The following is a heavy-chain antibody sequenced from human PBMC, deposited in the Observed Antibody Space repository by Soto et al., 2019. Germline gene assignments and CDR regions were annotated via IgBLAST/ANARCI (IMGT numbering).Heavy chain of an antibody. V-gene: IGHV1-69*06. D-gene: IGHD3-10*01. J-gene: IGHJ6*02. CDR3: ARVGGVIAHVNMVRAPLGYYYYYGMDV. CDR2: IIPIFGTA. CDR1: GGTFSSYA. Sequence: SVKVSCKASGGTFSSYAISWVRQAPGQGLEWMGGIIPIFGTANYAQKFQGRVTITADKSTSTAYMELSSLRSEDTTVYYSARVGGVIAHVNMVRAPLGYYYYYGMDVWGQGTTVTVSS.